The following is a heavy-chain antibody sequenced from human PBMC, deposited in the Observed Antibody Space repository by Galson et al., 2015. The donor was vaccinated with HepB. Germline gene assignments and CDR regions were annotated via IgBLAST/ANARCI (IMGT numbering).Heavy chain of an antibody. V-gene: IGHV3-30*18. J-gene: IGHJ4*02. Sequence: SLRLSCAASGFTFSSYAVHWVRQAPGKGLEWVAIISYDVSNKYYADSVKGRFTISRDNSSNTLYLLMNSLRAEDTAIYYCAKRVDYCSYIDYWGQGTLVTVSS. CDR1: GFTFSSYA. CDR2: ISYDVSNK. CDR3: AKRVDYCSYIDY. D-gene: IGHD4-11*01.